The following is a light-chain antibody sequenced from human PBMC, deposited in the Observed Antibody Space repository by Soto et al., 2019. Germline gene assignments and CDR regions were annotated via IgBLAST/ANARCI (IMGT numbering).Light chain of an antibody. Sequence: DIQMTQSPSSVSASVGDRVTINCRASQDIGSWLAWYQQKPGKAPKILIYGASILQRGVPSRFSGSGSGTDFTLTISSLQPEDFATYYCQQTNSFLTITFGPGTKVDIK. CDR2: GAS. V-gene: IGKV1-12*01. J-gene: IGKJ3*01. CDR3: QQTNSFLTIT. CDR1: QDIGSW.